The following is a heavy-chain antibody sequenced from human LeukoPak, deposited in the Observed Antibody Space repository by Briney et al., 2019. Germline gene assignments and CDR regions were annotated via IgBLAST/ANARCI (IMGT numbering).Heavy chain of an antibody. Sequence: GGSLRLSCAASGFTFSIYGMHWVRQAPGQGLVWVSRINEDGRGTSYADSVKGRFTISKDDAKNTVYLQMNSLRAEDTAVYYCATVFEHWGQGTLVTVSS. CDR1: GFTFSIYG. CDR2: INEDGRGT. CDR3: ATVFEH. V-gene: IGHV3-74*01. J-gene: IGHJ4*02.